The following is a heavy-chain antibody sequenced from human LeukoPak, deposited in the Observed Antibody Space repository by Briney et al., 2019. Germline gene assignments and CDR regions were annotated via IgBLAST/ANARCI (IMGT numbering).Heavy chain of an antibody. D-gene: IGHD1-26*01. Sequence: SQTLSLTCAISGDSVSSNSAAWIWIRQSPSRGLEWLGRTYYRSEWYNDYAVSVKSRITITPDTSKSQFALQLNSVTPEDTAVYYCAGLESGTVPLWGQGTLVTVSS. V-gene: IGHV6-1*01. CDR3: AGLESGTVPL. CDR2: TYYRSEWYN. J-gene: IGHJ4*02. CDR1: GDSVSSNSAA.